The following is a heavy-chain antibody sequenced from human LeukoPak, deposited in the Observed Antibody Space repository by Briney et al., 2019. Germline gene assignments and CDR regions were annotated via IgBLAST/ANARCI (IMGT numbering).Heavy chain of an antibody. J-gene: IGHJ5*02. CDR2: FYYSGST. D-gene: IGHD3-3*01. Sequence: SETLSLTCTVSGGSISSYDWSWIRQPPGKGLERIGYFYYSGSTNYNPSLKSRVTISVDTSKNQFSLKLSSLISADTAVYYYSTELYDLPIDRWLDPWGQGHGVTVSS. CDR3: STELYDLPIDRWLDP. CDR1: GGSISSYD. V-gene: IGHV4-59*01.